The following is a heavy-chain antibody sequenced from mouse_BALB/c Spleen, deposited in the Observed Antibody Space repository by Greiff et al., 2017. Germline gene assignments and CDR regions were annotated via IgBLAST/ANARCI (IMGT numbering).Heavy chain of an antibody. V-gene: IGHV5-12-1*01. D-gene: IGHD1-1*01. CDR3: ARYDYGHVGFAY. J-gene: IGHJ3*01. CDR2: ISSGGGST. CDR1: GFAFSSYD. Sequence: EVKLMESGGGLVKPGGSLKLSCAASGFAFSSYDMSWVRQTPEKRLEWVAYISSGGGSTYYPDTVKGRFTISRDNAKNTLYLQMSSLKSEDTAMYYCARYDYGHVGFAYWGQGTLVTVSA.